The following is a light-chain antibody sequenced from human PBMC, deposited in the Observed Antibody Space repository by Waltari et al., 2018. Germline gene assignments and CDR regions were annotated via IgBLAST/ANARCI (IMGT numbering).Light chain of an antibody. CDR1: SANIGRHL. Sequence: QSVLTQPPSASGTPGQRVTISCSGSSANIGRHLVNWYQQLPGTAPKLLINNNSQRPSGVPDRFSGSKSGTSASLAISGLLSDDEAEYYCAAWDDSLSGYVFGTGTNVSVL. CDR2: NNS. CDR3: AAWDDSLSGYV. V-gene: IGLV1-44*01. J-gene: IGLJ1*01.